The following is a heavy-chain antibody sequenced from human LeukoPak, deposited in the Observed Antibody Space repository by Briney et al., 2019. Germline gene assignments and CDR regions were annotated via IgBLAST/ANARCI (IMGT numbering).Heavy chain of an antibody. CDR2: IYTSGST. J-gene: IGHJ6*02. Sequence: SETPSLTCTVSGGSISSSSYYWGWIRQPPGKGLEWIGRIYTSGSTNYNPSLKSRVTMSVDTSKNQFSLKLSSVTAADTAVYYCARDRHDFWSGHYYGMDVWGQGTTVTVSS. CDR3: ARDRHDFWSGHYYGMDV. CDR1: GGSISSSSYY. D-gene: IGHD3-3*01. V-gene: IGHV4-39*07.